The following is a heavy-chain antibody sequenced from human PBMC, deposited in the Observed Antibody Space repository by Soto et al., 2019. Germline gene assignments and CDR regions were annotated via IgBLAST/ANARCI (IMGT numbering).Heavy chain of an antibody. CDR1: GGSISSYY. D-gene: IGHD3-3*01. CDR2: IYYSGST. Sequence: SETLSLTCTVSGGSISSYYWSWIRQPPGKGLEWIGYIYYSGSTNYNPSLKSRVTISVDTSKNQFSLKLSSVTAADTAVYYCARARPFKYDFWSGYYDYWGQGTLVTVSS. CDR3: ARARPFKYDFWSGYYDY. J-gene: IGHJ4*02. V-gene: IGHV4-59*01.